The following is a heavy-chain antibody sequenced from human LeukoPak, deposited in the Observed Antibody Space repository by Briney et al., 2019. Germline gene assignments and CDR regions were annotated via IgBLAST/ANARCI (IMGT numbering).Heavy chain of an antibody. D-gene: IGHD3-10*01. CDR3: ARAHGSGSPMAWFDP. V-gene: IGHV4-59*01. J-gene: IGHJ5*02. CDR2: IYYRGST. CDR1: GGSISSYY. Sequence: SETLSLTCTVSGGSISSYYWSWIRQPPGKGLEWIGYIYYRGSTNYNPSLKSRVTISVDTSKNQFSLKLSSVTAADTAVYYCARAHGSGSPMAWFDPWGQGTLVTVSS.